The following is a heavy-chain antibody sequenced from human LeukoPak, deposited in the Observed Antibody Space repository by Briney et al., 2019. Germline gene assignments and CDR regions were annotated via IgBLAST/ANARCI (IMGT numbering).Heavy chain of an antibody. J-gene: IGHJ4*02. Sequence: GGSLRPSCAASGFTFSSYAMSWVRQAPGKGLEWVSGISGSGGSTYYADSVKGRFTISRDNSKNTLYLQMNSLRAEDTAVYYCAKGNGGYCSGGSCYAFDYWGQGTLVTVSS. D-gene: IGHD2-15*01. V-gene: IGHV3-23*01. CDR2: ISGSGGST. CDR1: GFTFSSYA. CDR3: AKGNGGYCSGGSCYAFDY.